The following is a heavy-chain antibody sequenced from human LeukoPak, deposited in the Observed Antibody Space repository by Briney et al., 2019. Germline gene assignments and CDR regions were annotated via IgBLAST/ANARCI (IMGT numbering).Heavy chain of an antibody. Sequence: GGSLRLSCAASGYAFSSYSINWVRQAPGKGLEWVSSISVRSNYIYYADSVRGRFRISRDDARDSLYLQMNSLRAEDTAVYYCVRLRRNSDTSGFYYYYDFWGQGTLVTVSS. CDR3: VRLRRNSDTSGFYYYYDF. CDR1: GYAFSSYS. D-gene: IGHD3-22*01. J-gene: IGHJ4*02. V-gene: IGHV3-21*01. CDR2: ISVRSNYI.